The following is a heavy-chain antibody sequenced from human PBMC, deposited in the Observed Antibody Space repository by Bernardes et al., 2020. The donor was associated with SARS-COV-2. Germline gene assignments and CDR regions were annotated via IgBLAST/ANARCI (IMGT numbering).Heavy chain of an antibody. Sequence: SETLSLTRTVSGDSMNRGTYYWSWVRQPAEKGLEWIGRIFTSGSTDYNPSLRSRVALLLDTSKNQFSLRLNSVTAADTAVYYCARLRTTGWPPFWYFDLWGRGTLVSVSS. CDR2: IFTSGST. CDR1: GDSMNRGTYY. CDR3: ARLRTTGWPPFWYFDL. V-gene: IGHV4-61*02. J-gene: IGHJ2*01. D-gene: IGHD1-1*01.